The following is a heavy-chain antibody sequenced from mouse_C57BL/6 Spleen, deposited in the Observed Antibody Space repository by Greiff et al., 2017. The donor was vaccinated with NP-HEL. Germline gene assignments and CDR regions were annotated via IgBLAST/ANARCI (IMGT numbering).Heavy chain of an antibody. J-gene: IGHJ2*01. Sequence: VQLKESGAELVRPGASVKLSCTASGFNIKDDYMHWVKQRPEQGLEWIGWIDPENGDTEYASKFQGKATITADTSSNTAYLQLSSLTSEDTAVYYCTTVFHYGYGDYWGQGTTLTVSS. CDR3: TTVFHYGYGDY. V-gene: IGHV14-4*01. CDR1: GFNIKDDY. D-gene: IGHD2-2*01. CDR2: IDPENGDT.